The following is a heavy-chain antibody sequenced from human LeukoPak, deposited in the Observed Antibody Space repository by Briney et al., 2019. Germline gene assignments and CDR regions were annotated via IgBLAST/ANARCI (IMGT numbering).Heavy chain of an antibody. CDR2: ISFSGDAT. CDR1: GFTFSSYG. V-gene: IGHV3-23*01. J-gene: IGHJ4*02. Sequence: GRSLRLPCVASGFTFSSYGMHWVRQAPGKGLEWVSAISFSGDATYYADSVKGRFTISRDHSKTTLYLLMNSLRVEDTAIYFCARDSPVLTYWGQGTLVTVSS. CDR3: ARDSPVLTY.